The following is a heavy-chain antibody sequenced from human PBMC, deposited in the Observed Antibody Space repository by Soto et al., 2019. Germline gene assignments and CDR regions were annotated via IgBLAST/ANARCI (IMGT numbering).Heavy chain of an antibody. CDR1: GGSISSGGYS. Sequence: QQQLQESGSGLVKPSQTLSLTCAVSGGSISSGGYSWRWIRQPPGKCLEWIGDINYSGSTYYNPSLKSRANISIDRSKNQFSRELTSVTAADTAVYYCARESGAGANNWFDPWGQGTLVTVSS. J-gene: IGHJ5*02. CDR3: ARESGAGANNWFDP. CDR2: INYSGST. D-gene: IGHD1-26*01. V-gene: IGHV4-30-2*01.